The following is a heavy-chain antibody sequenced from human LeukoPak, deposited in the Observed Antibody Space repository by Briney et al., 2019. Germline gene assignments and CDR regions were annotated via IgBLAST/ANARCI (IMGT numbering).Heavy chain of an antibody. CDR3: ARGTREGYNFAFDY. J-gene: IGHJ4*02. D-gene: IGHD5-12*01. CDR2: INPNSGGT. Sequence: GASVEVSCKTSGYTFTGYYIHWVRQALGQGLEWMGWINPNSGGTNYAQKFQGRVTMTRDTSISTAYMELSRLRSDDTAVYYCARGTREGYNFAFDYWGQGTLVIVSS. CDR1: GYTFTGYY. V-gene: IGHV1-2*02.